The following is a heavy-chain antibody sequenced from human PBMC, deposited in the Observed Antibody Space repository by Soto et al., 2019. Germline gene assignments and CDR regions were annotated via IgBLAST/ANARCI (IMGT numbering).Heavy chain of an antibody. CDR2: IIPIFGTA. V-gene: IGHV1-69*13. CDR3: ARLSTSSEWAFDI. CDR1: GGTCSSYA. J-gene: IGHJ3*02. D-gene: IGHD3-3*01. Sequence: GASVKVSCKASGGTCSSYAISWVRQAPGQGLEWMGGIIPIFGTANYAQKFKGRVTITADESTSTAYMELSSLRSEDAAVYYCARLSTSSEWAFDIWGQGTMVTVSS.